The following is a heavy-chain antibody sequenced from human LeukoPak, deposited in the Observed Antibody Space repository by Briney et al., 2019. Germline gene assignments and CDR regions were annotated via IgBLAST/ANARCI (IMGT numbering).Heavy chain of an antibody. CDR2: ITGSGAGT. V-gene: IGHV3-23*01. Sequence: PGGSLRLSCAASGLIFSSYGMTWVRQAPGQGLEWVSTITGSGAGTYYADSVKGRFTISRDSSRNTLYLQMNSLRAEDTAVYYCAKDFSQQLVDFDYWGQGTLVTVSS. CDR3: AKDFSQQLVDFDY. J-gene: IGHJ4*02. D-gene: IGHD6-13*01. CDR1: GLIFSSYG.